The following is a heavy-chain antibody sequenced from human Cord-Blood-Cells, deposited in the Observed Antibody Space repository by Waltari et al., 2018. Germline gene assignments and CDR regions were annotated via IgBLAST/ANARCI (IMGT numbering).Heavy chain of an antibody. V-gene: IGHV3-30*18. CDR1: GFPFSSYG. J-gene: IGHJ3*02. D-gene: IGHD3-10*01. CDR2: ISYEGSNK. CDR3: AKSGEDAFDI. Sequence: QVQLVESGGGVVQPGRSRRPSWAASGFPFSSYGIPWVRKATGKGLEWVAVISYEGSNKYYADSVKGRFTISRDNSKNTLYLQMNSLRAEDTAVYYCAKSGEDAFDIWGQGTMVTVSS.